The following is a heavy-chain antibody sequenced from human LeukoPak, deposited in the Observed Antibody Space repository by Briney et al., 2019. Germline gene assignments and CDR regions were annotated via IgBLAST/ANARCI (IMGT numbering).Heavy chain of an antibody. D-gene: IGHD5-24*01. J-gene: IGHJ4*02. CDR1: GGTFSSYA. CDR2: IIPIFGTA. Sequence: GASVKVSCKASGGTFSSYAISWVRQAPGQGLEWMGRIIPIFGTANYAQKFQGRVTITTDESTSTAYMELSSLRSEDTAVYYCARDRRLQSESYFDYWGQGTLVTVSS. V-gene: IGHV1-69*05. CDR3: ARDRRLQSESYFDY.